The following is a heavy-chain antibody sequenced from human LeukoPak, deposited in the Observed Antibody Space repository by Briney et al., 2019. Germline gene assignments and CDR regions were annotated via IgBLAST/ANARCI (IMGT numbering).Heavy chain of an antibody. D-gene: IGHD1-26*01. CDR1: GGTFSSYA. CDR3: AGSYNGSLDY. V-gene: IGHV1-69*05. J-gene: IGHJ4*02. Sequence: ASVKVSCKASGGTFSSYAISWVRQAPGQGLEWMGGIIPIFGTANYAQKFQGRVTITTDESTSTAYMELSTLRSENTAVYYCAGSYNGSLDYWGQGTLVTVSS. CDR2: IIPIFGTA.